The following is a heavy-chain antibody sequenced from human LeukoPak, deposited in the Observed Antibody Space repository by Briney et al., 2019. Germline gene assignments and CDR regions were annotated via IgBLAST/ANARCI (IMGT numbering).Heavy chain of an antibody. CDR1: GYTFTGHY. CDR2: VNPKSGGT. CDR3: ARGSSKYVFGYYMDV. V-gene: IGHV1-2*03. J-gene: IGHJ6*03. Sequence: LVASVKVSCKASGYTFTGHYIHWVRQALGQGLEWVGWVNPKSGGTNYAQKFLDRVTMTTDMSISTAYMELIRLRSRDTAVYFCARGSSKYVFGYYMDVWGKGTSIIVSS. D-gene: IGHD4-11*01.